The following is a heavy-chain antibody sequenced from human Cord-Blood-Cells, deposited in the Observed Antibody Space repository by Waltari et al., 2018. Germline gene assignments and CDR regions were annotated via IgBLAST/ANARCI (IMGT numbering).Heavy chain of an antibody. Sequence: QVQLVQSGAEVKKPGSSVKVSCKASGGTFSSYAISWVRQAPGQGLEWMGGIIPIFGTANYAQKFQGRVTITADESTSTAYMELSSLRSEDTAMYYCARDSPGNARYGMDVWGQGTTVTVSS. CDR1: GGTFSSYA. V-gene: IGHV1-69*01. D-gene: IGHD6-6*01. CDR3: ARDSPGNARYGMDV. CDR2: IIPIFGTA. J-gene: IGHJ6*02.